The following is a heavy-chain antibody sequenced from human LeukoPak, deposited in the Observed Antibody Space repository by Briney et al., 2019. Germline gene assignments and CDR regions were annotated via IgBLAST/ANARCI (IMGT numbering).Heavy chain of an antibody. J-gene: IGHJ4*02. D-gene: IGHD1-1*01. CDR1: GFTFSGYT. Sequence: GGSLRLSCAASGFTFSGYTMNWVRQAPGKGLGWVSSISSSSSSIYYADSVKGRFTIPRDNAKNSLYLQMNSLRAEDTAVYYCARSGYNWNDVIFFDYWGQGILVTVSS. V-gene: IGHV3-21*01. CDR2: ISSSSSSI. CDR3: ARSGYNWNDVIFFDY.